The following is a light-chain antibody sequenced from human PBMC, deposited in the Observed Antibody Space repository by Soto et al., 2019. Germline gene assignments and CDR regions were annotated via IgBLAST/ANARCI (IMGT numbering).Light chain of an antibody. V-gene: IGLV2-14*01. CDR2: DVS. J-gene: IGLJ1*01. CDR3: SSYTSSSTLLYV. Sequence: QSALTQPASESGSPGQSITISCTGTSSDVGGYNYVSWYQKHPGKAPKLMIYDVSNRPSGVSNRFSGSKSGNTASLTISGLQAEDEADYYCSSYTSSSTLLYVFGTGTKVTVL. CDR1: SSDVGGYNY.